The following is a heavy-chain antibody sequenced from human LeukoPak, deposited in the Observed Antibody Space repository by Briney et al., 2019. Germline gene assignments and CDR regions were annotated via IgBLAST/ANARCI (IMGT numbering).Heavy chain of an antibody. CDR2: ISAYNGNT. CDR1: GCTFTSYG. D-gene: IGHD3-22*01. J-gene: IGHJ4*02. CDR3: ARDLGDSSGYYYRSLDY. Sequence: ASVKVSCKASGCTFTSYGISWVRQAPGQGLEWMGWISAYNGNTNYAQKLQGRVTMTTDTSTSTAYMELRSLRSDDTAVYYCARDLGDSSGYYYRSLDYWGQGTLVTVSS. V-gene: IGHV1-18*01.